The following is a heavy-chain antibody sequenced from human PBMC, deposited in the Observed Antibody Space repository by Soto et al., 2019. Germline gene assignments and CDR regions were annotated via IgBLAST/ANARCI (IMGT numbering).Heavy chain of an antibody. J-gene: IGHJ6*03. CDR2: IYYSGST. V-gene: IGHV4-59*08. Sequence: SETLSLTCTVSGGSISSYYWSWIRQPPGKGLEWIGYIYYSGSTNYNPSLKSRVTISVDTSKNQFSLKLSSVTAADTAVYYCARLGPRANYYYYYMDVWGKGTTVTVS. CDR1: GGSISSYY. D-gene: IGHD3-16*01. CDR3: ARLGPRANYYYYYMDV.